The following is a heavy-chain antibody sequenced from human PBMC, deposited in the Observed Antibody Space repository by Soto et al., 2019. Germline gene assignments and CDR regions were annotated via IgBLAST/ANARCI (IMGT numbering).Heavy chain of an antibody. V-gene: IGHV1-24*01. D-gene: IGHD3-16*02. CDR1: GSTLTELS. Sequence: ASVKVSCKVSGSTLTELSMHWVRQAPGKGLEWMGGFDPEDGETIYAQKFQGRVTMTDDTSTDTAYMELSSLRSEDTAVYYCATTIMITFGGGISSRALGAFVGWGKTTML. J-gene: IGHJ3*01. CDR3: ATTIMITFGGGISSRALGAFVG. CDR2: FDPEDGET.